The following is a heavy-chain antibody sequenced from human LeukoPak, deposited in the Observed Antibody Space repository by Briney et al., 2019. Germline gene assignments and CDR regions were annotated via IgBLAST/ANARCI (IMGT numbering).Heavy chain of an antibody. CDR2: IYPDDSDT. CDR1: AYKFSNYW. J-gene: IGHJ4*02. Sequence: GESLKISCKGAAYKFSNYWIAWVRQRPGEDLEWMGIIYPDDSDTRYSPSFQDLVTISADKSISTAYLQWTSLKASDTAIYYCARRDTTYFDYWGQGSQVTVSS. D-gene: IGHD1-1*01. CDR3: ARRDTTYFDY. V-gene: IGHV5-51*01.